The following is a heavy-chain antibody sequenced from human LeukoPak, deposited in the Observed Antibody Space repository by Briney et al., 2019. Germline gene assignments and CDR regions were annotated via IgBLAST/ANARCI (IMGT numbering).Heavy chain of an antibody. CDR2: INSDESST. V-gene: IGHV3-74*01. D-gene: IGHD2-21*02. Sequence: GGSLRLSCAASGFTLSTYWMHWVRQAPGKGLVWVSRINSDESSTSYADSVKGRFTISRDNAKNTLYLQMNSLRAEDTAVYYCARGSEVTAPYYFDSWGQGTLVTVSS. J-gene: IGHJ4*02. CDR1: GFTLSTYW. CDR3: ARGSEVTAPYYFDS.